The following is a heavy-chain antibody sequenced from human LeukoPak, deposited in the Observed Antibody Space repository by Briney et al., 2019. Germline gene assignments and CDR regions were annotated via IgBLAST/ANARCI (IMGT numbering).Heavy chain of an antibody. CDR3: ARGQRLEQDY. CDR2: ISSSNSYI. D-gene: IGHD1/OR15-1a*01. CDR1: GFIFSSYS. J-gene: IGHJ4*02. Sequence: GGSLRLSCAASGFIFSSYSMNWVRQAPGKGLEWVSSISSSNSYIYYADSVKGRFTISRDNAKNSLYLQMNSLRAEDTAVYYCARGQRLEQDYWGQGTLVTVSS. V-gene: IGHV3-21*01.